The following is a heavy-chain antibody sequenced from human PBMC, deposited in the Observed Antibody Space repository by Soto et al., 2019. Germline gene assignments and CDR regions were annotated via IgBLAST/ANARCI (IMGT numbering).Heavy chain of an antibody. CDR2: FDPEEGET. CDR3: TTQGGVDGGGLFYFDL. CDR1: GSTPTELA. Sequence: QLQLVQSGAEVKKPGASVKVSCKVHGSTPTELAMHWVRQAPGRGLEWMGGFDPEEGETVSALNCEGRVTMTEDTSTDTAYMELSSLRADDTAVDYCTTQGGVDGGGLFYFDLWGQGTLVTVSS. J-gene: IGHJ5*02. V-gene: IGHV1-24*01. D-gene: IGHD3-16*01.